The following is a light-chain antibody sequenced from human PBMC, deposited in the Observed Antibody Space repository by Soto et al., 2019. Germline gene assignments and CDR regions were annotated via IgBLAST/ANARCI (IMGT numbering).Light chain of an antibody. J-gene: IGKJ2*01. CDR1: QSLVHSDGNTY. CDR2: MIS. CDR3: MQATQPYT. V-gene: IGKV2-24*01. Sequence: DIVMTQTPLSSPVTLGQPASISCRSSQSLVHSDGNTYLSWLLQRPGQPPRLLIYMISNRFSGVPXXFSXXXXXXXXTLKISRVEAEDVGVYYCMQATQPYTFGQGTKLEIK.